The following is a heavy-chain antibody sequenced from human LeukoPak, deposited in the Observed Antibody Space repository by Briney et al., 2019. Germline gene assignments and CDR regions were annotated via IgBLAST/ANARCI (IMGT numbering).Heavy chain of an antibody. CDR1: GFTFDDYG. D-gene: IGHD5-12*01. J-gene: IGHJ6*02. CDR2: INWNGGST. CDR3: ARTLLDVTSGYDSPGDYYYGMDV. Sequence: PGGSLRLSCAASGFTFDDYGMSWVRQAPGKGLEWVPGINWNGGSTGYADSVKGRFTISRDNAKNSLYLQMNSLRAEDTALYHCARTLLDVTSGYDSPGDYYYGMDVWGQGTTVTVSS. V-gene: IGHV3-20*01.